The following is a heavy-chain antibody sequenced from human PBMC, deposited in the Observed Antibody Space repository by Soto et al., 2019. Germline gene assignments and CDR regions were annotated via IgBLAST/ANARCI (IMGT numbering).Heavy chain of an antibody. J-gene: IGHJ5*02. V-gene: IGHV4-30-2*01. CDR2: IYHSGST. CDR1: GGSISSGGYS. D-gene: IGHD2-21*01. CDR3: AGVRGPYCGGECYPPTPNWFDP. Sequence: QLQLQESGSGLVKPSQTLSLTCAVSGGSISSGGYSWSWIRQPPGKGLEWIGSIYHSGSTYYNPSLKSRVTISVDRSKNQFSLNPSSVTAADSAVYYCAGVRGPYCGGECYPPTPNWFDPWGQGTLVTVSS.